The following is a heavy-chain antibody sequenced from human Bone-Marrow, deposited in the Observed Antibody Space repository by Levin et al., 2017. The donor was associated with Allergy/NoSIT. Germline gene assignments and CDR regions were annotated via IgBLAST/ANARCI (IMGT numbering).Heavy chain of an antibody. CDR1: GFTFSIYS. D-gene: IGHD2-8*02. CDR3: ARGIVGDVRVAHKEAFDI. J-gene: IGHJ3*02. Sequence: PGGSLRLSCTVSGFTFSIYSINWVRQAPGKGLEWVSSISSSGSDMYYVDSVRGRFTISRDNAKNSLTLQMNSLRAEDTAVYYCARGIVGDVRVAHKEAFDIWGQGTMVSVSS. V-gene: IGHV3-21*01. CDR2: ISSSGSDM.